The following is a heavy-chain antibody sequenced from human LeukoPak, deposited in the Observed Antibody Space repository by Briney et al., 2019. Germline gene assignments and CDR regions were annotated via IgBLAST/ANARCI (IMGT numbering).Heavy chain of an antibody. CDR3: ARDRMGFDY. V-gene: IGHV3-48*02. Sequence: PGGSLRLSCEASGFTFSTYAMSWVRQAPGKGLEWVSYITTSSAIYYADSVKGRFTISRDNAKNSLYLQMNSLRDEDTAVYYCARDRMGFDYWGQGTLVTVSS. J-gene: IGHJ4*02. CDR2: ITTSSAI. CDR1: GFTFSTYA. D-gene: IGHD2-8*01.